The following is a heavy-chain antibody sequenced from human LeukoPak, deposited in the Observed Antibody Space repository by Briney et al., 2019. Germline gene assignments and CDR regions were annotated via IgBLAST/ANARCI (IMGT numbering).Heavy chain of an antibody. D-gene: IGHD2-15*01. CDR1: GFTFNSYA. CDR3: EKTTVGYSSGGYPGWPVDY. Sequence: GGSLRLFCVASGFTFNSYAMYSVRQAPGKGLECISGIFGSGASTHYADSVKGPLSLSTATSTNTVYQQLDSLRIEHTAVYYCEKTTVGYSSGGYPGWPVDYWGQGALVTVSS. CDR2: IFGSGAST. J-gene: IGHJ4*02. V-gene: IGHV3-23*01.